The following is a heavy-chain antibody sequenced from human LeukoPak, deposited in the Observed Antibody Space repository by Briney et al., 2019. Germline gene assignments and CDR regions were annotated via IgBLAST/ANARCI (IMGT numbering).Heavy chain of an antibody. J-gene: IGHJ2*01. D-gene: IGHD7-27*01. Sequence: SETLSLTCTVSGGSISSSSYYWGWIRQPPGKGLEWIGSIYYSGSTYYNPSLKSRVTISVDTSKNQFSLKLSSVTAADTAVYYCARHGARNWGRWYFDLWGRGTLVTVSS. CDR3: ARHGARNWGRWYFDL. V-gene: IGHV4-39*01. CDR2: IYYSGST. CDR1: GGSISSSSYY.